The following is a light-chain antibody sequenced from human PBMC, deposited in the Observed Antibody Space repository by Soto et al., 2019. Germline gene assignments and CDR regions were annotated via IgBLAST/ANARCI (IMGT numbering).Light chain of an antibody. V-gene: IGKV2-28*01. CDR3: MQSQQSPPT. J-gene: IGKJ1*01. CDR2: FGS. Sequence: DIVMTQSPLSLPVTPGEPASISCSSSQRLLQSNGYNYLDWYLQKPGQSPQLLIYFGSYRASGVPDMFSGSGSGTDFTLKIRRVEAEDVGVYYCMQSQQSPPTFGQGTKVEI. CDR1: QRLLQSNGYNY.